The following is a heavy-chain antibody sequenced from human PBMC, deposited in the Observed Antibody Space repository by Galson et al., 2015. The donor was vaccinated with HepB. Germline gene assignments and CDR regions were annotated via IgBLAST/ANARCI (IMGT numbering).Heavy chain of an antibody. Sequence: SLRLSCAASGFIFSSYAMSWVRQAPGKGPEWVSTISGSGGSTYYADSVKGRVTISGDNSKNTLYLQMNSLRAEDTAVYYCAKDRQWLRPYYFDYWGQGTLVTVSS. V-gene: IGHV3-23*01. CDR3: AKDRQWLRPYYFDY. D-gene: IGHD5-12*01. J-gene: IGHJ4*02. CDR2: ISGSGGST. CDR1: GFIFSSYA.